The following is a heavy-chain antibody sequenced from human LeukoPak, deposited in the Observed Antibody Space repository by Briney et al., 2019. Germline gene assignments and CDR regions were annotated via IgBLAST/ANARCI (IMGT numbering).Heavy chain of an antibody. D-gene: IGHD1-26*01. CDR3: ARDFFVGATSGLWSER. V-gene: IGHV4-59*13. CDR1: GGSISDYY. J-gene: IGHJ3*01. Sequence: SETLSLTCTISGGSISDYYWSWIRQPPGKGLEWVAYMSYNDGATYNPSLKSRVTMSLDTSRNQFSLKLISVTAADTAVYYCARDFFVGATSGLWSERWGQGTMVTVSS. CDR2: MSYNDGA.